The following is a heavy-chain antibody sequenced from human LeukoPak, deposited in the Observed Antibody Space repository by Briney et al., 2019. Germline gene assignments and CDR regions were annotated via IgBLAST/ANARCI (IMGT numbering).Heavy chain of an antibody. J-gene: IGHJ6*03. V-gene: IGHV4-34*01. CDR1: GGSFSGYY. Sequence: SETLSLTFAVYGGSFSGYYWTWIRQPPGKGLEWIGEINHSGSTNYNLSLKSRVTISVDTSKNQFSLKLTSVTAADTAVYYCARDRRYARGAYSHYYYMDVWGKGTTVTVSS. D-gene: IGHD1-1*01. CDR2: INHSGST. CDR3: ARDRRYARGAYSHYYYMDV.